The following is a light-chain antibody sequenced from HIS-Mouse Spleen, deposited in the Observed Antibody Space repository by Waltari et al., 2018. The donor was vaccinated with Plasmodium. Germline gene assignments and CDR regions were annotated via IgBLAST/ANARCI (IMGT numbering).Light chain of an antibody. CDR1: NIGSKS. J-gene: IGLJ2*01. V-gene: IGLV3-21*02. CDR3: QVWDSSSDHVV. Sequence: SYVLTQPPSVSVAPGQTARITCGGNNIGSKSVHWYQQKPGQAPGLVVYDESDRPSGIPERVSGSNAGNTATLTISRVEAGDEADYYCQVWDSSSDHVVFGGGTKLTVL. CDR2: DES.